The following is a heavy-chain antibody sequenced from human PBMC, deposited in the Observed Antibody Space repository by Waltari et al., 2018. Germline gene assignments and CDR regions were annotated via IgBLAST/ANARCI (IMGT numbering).Heavy chain of an antibody. J-gene: IGHJ4*02. CDR3: ARLVGSLVIVY. Sequence: QLQLQESGPGLVKPSETLSLICNVSGGSISSSSYYWGWIRQPPGGPEWIGSIHYSGSTYYNPSLKSRVTISVDTSKNQFSLKLSSVTAADTAVYYCARLVGSLVIVYWGQGTLVTVSS. CDR1: GGSISSSSYY. V-gene: IGHV4-39*07. D-gene: IGHD3-16*01. CDR2: IHYSGST.